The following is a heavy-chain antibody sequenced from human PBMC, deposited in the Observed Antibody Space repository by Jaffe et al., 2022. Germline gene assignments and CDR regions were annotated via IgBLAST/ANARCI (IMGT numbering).Heavy chain of an antibody. J-gene: IGHJ6*04. D-gene: IGHD2-15*01. Sequence: QVQLVESGGGVVQPGRSLRLSCAASEFAFFSHGMHWVRQAPGKGLDWVAFISYDGTSEYYADSVKGRFTISRDNSKNTLYLQMNSLSAEDTAVYYCAKGELLLDHYYSMDVWGKGTTVTVSS. V-gene: IGHV3-30*18. CDR1: EFAFFSHG. CDR3: AKGELLLDHYYSMDV. CDR2: ISYDGTSE.